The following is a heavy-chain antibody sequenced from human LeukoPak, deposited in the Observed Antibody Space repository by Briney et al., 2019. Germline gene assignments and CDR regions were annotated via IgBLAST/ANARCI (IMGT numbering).Heavy chain of an antibody. Sequence: SETLSLTCTVSGGSISSNYWSWIRQPPGKGLGWIGYISYIGSTNYNPSLKSRVTISVDMSKNQFSLKLSSLTASDTALYYFARVAEVVVSASLYRHFYLCVRGTLVTVSS. CDR2: ISYIGST. CDR1: GGSISSNY. CDR3: ARVAEVVVSASLYRHFYL. D-gene: IGHD2-15*01. J-gene: IGHJ2*01. V-gene: IGHV4-59*01.